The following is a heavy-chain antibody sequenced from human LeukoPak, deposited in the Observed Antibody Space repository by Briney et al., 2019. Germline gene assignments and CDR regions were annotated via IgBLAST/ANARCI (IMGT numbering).Heavy chain of an antibody. CDR3: ARRDGYNIPNDY. CDR1: GGSINDYY. V-gene: IGHV4-59*12. Sequence: PSETLSLTCTVSGGSINDYYWSWIRQPPGKGLEWIGYIYYSGTTNYNPSLKSRVTISVDTSKNQFSLKLTSVTAADTAVYYCARRDGYNIPNDYWGQGTLVTVSS. D-gene: IGHD5-24*01. CDR2: IYYSGTT. J-gene: IGHJ4*02.